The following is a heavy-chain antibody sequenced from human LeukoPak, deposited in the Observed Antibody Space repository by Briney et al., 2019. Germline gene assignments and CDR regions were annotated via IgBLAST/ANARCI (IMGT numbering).Heavy chain of an antibody. D-gene: IGHD4-17*01. Sequence: GESLKISCKGSGYSFTSYWIGWVRQMPGKGLEWMGIIYPGDSDTRYSPSFQGQVTISADKPISTAYLHWSSLKASDSGIYYCARRVYGDYMFDSWGQGTLVTVSS. J-gene: IGHJ4*02. V-gene: IGHV5-51*01. CDR3: ARRVYGDYMFDS. CDR2: IYPGDSDT. CDR1: GYSFTSYW.